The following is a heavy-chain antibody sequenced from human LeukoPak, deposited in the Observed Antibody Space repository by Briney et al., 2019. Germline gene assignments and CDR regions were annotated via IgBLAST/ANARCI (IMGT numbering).Heavy chain of an antibody. Sequence: GGSLRLSCAASGFTFSAYAMTWVRQAPGKGLEWVSLISGTGGSTYYADSVKGRFTISRDNSKNTLYLQMNSLRAEDTAVYYCAKDDSDFWSGYYPTFFDYWGQGTLVTVSS. V-gene: IGHV3-23*01. J-gene: IGHJ4*02. CDR3: AKDDSDFWSGYYPTFFDY. CDR1: GFTFSAYA. D-gene: IGHD3-3*01. CDR2: ISGTGGST.